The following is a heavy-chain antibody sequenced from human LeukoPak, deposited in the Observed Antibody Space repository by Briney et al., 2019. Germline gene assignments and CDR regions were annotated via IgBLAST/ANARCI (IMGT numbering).Heavy chain of an antibody. CDR2: ISSSSSYI. V-gene: IGHV3-21*05. CDR1: GSSFSSYS. J-gene: IGHJ4*02. CDR3: ARDDGFGESVSFDY. D-gene: IGHD3-10*01. Sequence: GGSLRLSCAATGSSFSSYSMHWVRQAPGKGLEWVSYISSSSSYIYYADSVKGRFTISRDNAKNSLYLQMNSLRAEDTAVYYCARDDGFGESVSFDYWGQGTLVTVSS.